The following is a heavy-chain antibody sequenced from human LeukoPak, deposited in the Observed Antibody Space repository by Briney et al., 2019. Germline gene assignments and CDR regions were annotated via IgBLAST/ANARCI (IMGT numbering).Heavy chain of an antibody. CDR1: GYTFTSYG. J-gene: IGHJ3*02. CDR3: ASAGIDRWELLTHAFDI. D-gene: IGHD1-26*01. V-gene: IGHV1-18*01. Sequence: ASVKVSCKASGYTFTSYGINWVRQAPGQRLEWMGWINVYNGNTNNAQKLQGRVTMTTDTSTSTAYMELRGLRSDDTAVYYCASAGIDRWELLTHAFDIWGQGTMVTVSS. CDR2: INVYNGNT.